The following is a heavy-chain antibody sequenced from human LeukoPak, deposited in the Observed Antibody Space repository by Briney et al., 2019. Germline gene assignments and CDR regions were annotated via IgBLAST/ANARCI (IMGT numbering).Heavy chain of an antibody. CDR2: ISSSSSYI. J-gene: IGHJ4*02. CDR3: ARDRSDYGDYIFDY. D-gene: IGHD4-17*01. CDR1: GFTFSSYS. Sequence: GGSLRLSCAASGFTFSSYSMNWVRQAPGKGLEWVSSISSSSSYIYYADSAKGRFTISRDNAKNSLYLQMNSLRAEDTAVYYCARDRSDYGDYIFDYWGQGTLVTVSS. V-gene: IGHV3-21*01.